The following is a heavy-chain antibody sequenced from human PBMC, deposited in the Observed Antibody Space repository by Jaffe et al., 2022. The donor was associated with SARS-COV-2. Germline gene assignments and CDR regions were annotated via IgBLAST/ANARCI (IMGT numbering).Heavy chain of an antibody. J-gene: IGHJ6*03. CDR2: IRWDDSST. CDR1: GFTFGDYV. CDR3: AKDKGEKTFIYSYYYMDV. V-gene: IGHV3-43D*03. Sequence: EVQLVESGGVVVQPGGSLRLSCAASGFTFGDYVMHWVRQAPGKGLEWVSLIRWDDSSTFYADSVKGRFTISRDSSKNSLYLQMNSLRAEDTALYYCAKDKGEKTFIYSYYYMDVWGKGTTVTVSS.